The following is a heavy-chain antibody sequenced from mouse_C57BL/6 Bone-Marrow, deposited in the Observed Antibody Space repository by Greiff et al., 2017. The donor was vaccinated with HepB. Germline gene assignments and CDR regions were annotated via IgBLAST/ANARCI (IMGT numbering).Heavy chain of an antibody. CDR1: GYTFTSYG. Sequence: VQGVESGAELARSGASVKLSCKASGYTFTSYGISWVKQRTGQGLEWIGEIYPRSGNTYYNEKFKGKATLTADKSSSTAYMELRSLTSEDSAVYFCARYDYGYDEGFAYWGQGTLVTVSA. CDR3: ARYDYGYDEGFAY. V-gene: IGHV1-81*01. D-gene: IGHD2-2*01. CDR2: IYPRSGNT. J-gene: IGHJ3*01.